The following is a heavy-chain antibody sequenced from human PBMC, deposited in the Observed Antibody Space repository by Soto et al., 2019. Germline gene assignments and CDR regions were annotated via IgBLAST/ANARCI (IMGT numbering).Heavy chain of an antibody. CDR1: GFTFSSYW. J-gene: IGHJ6*02. Sequence: GGSLRLSCAASGFTFSSYWMSWVRQAPGKGLEWVANIKQDGSEKYYVDSVKGRFTVSRDNAKNSLYLQMNSLRAEDTAVYYCARVAGYCCSTSCYGGMDVWGQGTTVTVYS. V-gene: IGHV3-7*01. CDR3: ARVAGYCCSTSCYGGMDV. CDR2: IKQDGSEK. D-gene: IGHD2-2*01.